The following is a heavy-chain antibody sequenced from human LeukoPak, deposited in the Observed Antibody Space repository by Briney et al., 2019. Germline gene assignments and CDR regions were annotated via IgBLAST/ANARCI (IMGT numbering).Heavy chain of an antibody. J-gene: IGHJ4*02. V-gene: IGHV1-69*05. CDR1: GGTFSSYA. D-gene: IGHD6-19*01. CDR3: ARDRGASSGPLDY. CDR2: IIPIFGTA. Sequence: ASVKVSCKASGGTFSSYAISWVRQAPGQGLAWMGRIIPIFGTANYAQKFQGRVTITTDESTSTAYMELSSLRSEDTAVYYCARDRGASSGPLDYWGQGTLVTVSS.